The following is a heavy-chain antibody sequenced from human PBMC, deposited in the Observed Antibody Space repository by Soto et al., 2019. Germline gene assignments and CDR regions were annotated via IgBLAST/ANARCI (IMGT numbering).Heavy chain of an antibody. CDR3: ARDLQNYGMDV. V-gene: IGHV4-31*03. CDR1: GGSISSGGYY. J-gene: IGHJ6*02. Sequence: SETLSLTCTGSGGSISSGGYYWSWIRQHPGKGLEWIGYIYYSGSTYYNPSLRSRVTISVDTSKNQFSLKLSSVTAADTAVYYCARDLQNYGMDVWGQGTTVTVSS. CDR2: IYYSGST.